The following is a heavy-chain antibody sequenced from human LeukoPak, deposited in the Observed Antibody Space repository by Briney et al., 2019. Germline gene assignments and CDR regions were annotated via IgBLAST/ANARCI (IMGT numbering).Heavy chain of an antibody. CDR1: GGSISSGDYY. CDR3: ARDLASWELGAFDI. Sequence: SETLSLTCTVSGGSISSGDYYWSWIRQPPGKGLEWIGYIYYSGSTYYNPSLKSRVTISVDTSKNQFSLKLSSVTAADTAVYYSARDLASWELGAFDIWGQGTMVTVSS. V-gene: IGHV4-30-4*08. CDR2: IYYSGST. D-gene: IGHD1-26*01. J-gene: IGHJ3*02.